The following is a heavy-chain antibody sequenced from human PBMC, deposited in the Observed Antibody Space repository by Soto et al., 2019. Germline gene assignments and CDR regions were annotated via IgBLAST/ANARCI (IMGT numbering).Heavy chain of an antibody. CDR1: GGSISSGGYY. D-gene: IGHD1-26*01. CDR3: ARELRELYYFDY. J-gene: IGHJ4*02. Sequence: PSETLSLTCTVSGGSISSGGYYWSWIRQHPGKGLEWIGYIYYSGSTYYNPSLKSRVTISVDTSKNQFSLKLSSVTAADTAVYYCARELRELYYFDYWGQGTLVTVSS. V-gene: IGHV4-31*03. CDR2: IYYSGST.